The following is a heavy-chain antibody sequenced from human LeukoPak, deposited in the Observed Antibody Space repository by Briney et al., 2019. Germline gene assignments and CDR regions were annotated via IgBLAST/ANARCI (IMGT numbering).Heavy chain of an antibody. CDR1: GGSISSYY. D-gene: IGHD3-22*01. J-gene: IGHJ4*02. CDR3: ARGSDYYDSSGLGY. Sequence: PSETLSLTCTVSGGSISSYYWSWIRQPPGKGLEWIGYIYYSGSTNYSPSLKSRVTISIDTSKNQLSMKLSFVTAADTAVYYGARGSDYYDSSGLGYWGQGTLVTVSS. V-gene: IGHV4-59*12. CDR2: IYYSGST.